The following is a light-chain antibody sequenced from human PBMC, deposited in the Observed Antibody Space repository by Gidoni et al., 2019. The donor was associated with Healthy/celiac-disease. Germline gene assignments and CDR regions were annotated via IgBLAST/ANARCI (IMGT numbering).Light chain of an antibody. Sequence: QSALTQPAPVSGSPGQSITTSCTGTSSDVGIYNLVSWYHQHPGKAPKPVIYDGSKRPSGVSNRFSGSKSGNTASLTISGLQAEDEADYYCCSYAGSSTLLVFGGGTKLTVL. J-gene: IGLJ3*02. CDR3: CSYAGSSTLLV. CDR2: DGS. CDR1: SSDVGIYNL. V-gene: IGLV2-23*01.